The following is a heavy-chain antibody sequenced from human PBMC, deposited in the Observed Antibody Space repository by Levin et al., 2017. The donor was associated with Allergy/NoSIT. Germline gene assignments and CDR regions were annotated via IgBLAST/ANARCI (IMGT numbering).Heavy chain of an antibody. D-gene: IGHD1-26*01. Sequence: PGGSLRLSCAASGFTFSSYGMHWVRQAPGKGLEWVAVISYDGSNKYYADSVKGRFTISRDNSKNTLYLQMNSLRAEDTAVYYCAKDPATPGRQEVGYWGQGTLVTVSS. CDR3: AKDPATPGRQEVGY. J-gene: IGHJ4*02. CDR2: ISYDGSNK. CDR1: GFTFSSYG. V-gene: IGHV3-30*18.